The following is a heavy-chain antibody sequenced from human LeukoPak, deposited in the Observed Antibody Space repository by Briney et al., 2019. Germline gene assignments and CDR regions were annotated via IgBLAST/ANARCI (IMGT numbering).Heavy chain of an antibody. V-gene: IGHV3-9*01. Sequence: GGSLRLSCVGSGFAFHNYAMHWVRRPPGKGLEWVSAINWNSDTKAYADSVKGRFTISRDNTKNSLFLQMSSLRVEDAAVYYCARLARGGYYYYVDVWGEGTTIGVTS. CDR1: GFAFHNYA. CDR2: INWNSDTK. J-gene: IGHJ6*03. D-gene: IGHD3-10*01. CDR3: ARLARGGYYYYVDV.